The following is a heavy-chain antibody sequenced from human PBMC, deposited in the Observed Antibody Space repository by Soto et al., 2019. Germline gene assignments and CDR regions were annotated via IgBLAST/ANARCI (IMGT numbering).Heavy chain of an antibody. CDR2: ISSSSSYI. D-gene: IGHD3-3*01. Sequence: EVQLVESGGGLVKPGGSLRLSCAASGFTFSSYSMNWVRQAPGKGLEWVSSISSSSSYIYYADSVKGRFTISRDNAKNSLYLQMNSLRAEDTAVYYCARDRYYDFWSGQAYFDYWGQGTLVTVSS. J-gene: IGHJ4*02. CDR1: GFTFSSYS. CDR3: ARDRYYDFWSGQAYFDY. V-gene: IGHV3-21*01.